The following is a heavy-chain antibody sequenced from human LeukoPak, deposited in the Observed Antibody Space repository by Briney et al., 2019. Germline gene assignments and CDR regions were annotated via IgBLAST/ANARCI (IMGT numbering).Heavy chain of an antibody. V-gene: IGHV7-4-1*02. Sequence: ASVKVSCKASGYTFTSYAMNWVRQAPGQGLEWMGLINTNTGNPTYAQGFTGRFVFSLDTSVSTAYLQISSLKAEDTAVYYCAREFMVRGVITHRQGWFDPWGQGTLVTVSS. CDR3: AREFMVRGVITHRQGWFDP. CDR1: GYTFTSYA. CDR2: INTNTGNP. D-gene: IGHD3-10*01. J-gene: IGHJ5*02.